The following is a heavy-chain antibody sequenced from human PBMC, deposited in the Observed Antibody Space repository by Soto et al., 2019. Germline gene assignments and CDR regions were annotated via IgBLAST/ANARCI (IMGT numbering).Heavy chain of an antibody. J-gene: IGHJ6*02. CDR3: ATTTVTRVFYYYGMDV. V-gene: IGHV3-23*01. Sequence: GGSLRLSCAASGIAFSRYAMSWVRQAPGKGLEWVSSFSASADTTYYADSVRGRFTISRDNSKNMLYLQMNSLRAEDTAVYYCATTTVTRVFYYYGMDVWGQGTTVTVSS. CDR1: GIAFSRYA. D-gene: IGHD4-17*01. CDR2: FSASADTT.